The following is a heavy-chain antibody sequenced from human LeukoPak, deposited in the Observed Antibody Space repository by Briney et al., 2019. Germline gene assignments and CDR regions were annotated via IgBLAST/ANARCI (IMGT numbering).Heavy chain of an antibody. CDR1: GFTFSSYW. CDR2: IKQDGSEK. Sequence: GGSLRLSCAASGFTFSSYWMSWVRQAPEKGLEWVANIKQDGSEKYYVDSVKGRFTISRDNAKNSLYLQMNSLRAEDTAVYYCARALNYYDSSGTPDYWGQGTLVTVSS. CDR3: ARALNYYDSSGTPDY. V-gene: IGHV3-7*01. D-gene: IGHD3-22*01. J-gene: IGHJ4*02.